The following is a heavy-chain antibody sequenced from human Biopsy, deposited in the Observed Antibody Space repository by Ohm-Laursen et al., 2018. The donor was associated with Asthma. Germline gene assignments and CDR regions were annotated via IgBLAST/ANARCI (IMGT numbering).Heavy chain of an antibody. CDR3: ARGFICRGDHCPGPSAFDM. CDR2: ISKDASTQ. J-gene: IGHJ3*02. V-gene: IGHV3-30*01. Sequence: RSLRLSCAASGFSFSNFAIHWVRQAPGKGLEWVGVISKDASTQDYADSVKGRFTMARDNSKNTLYLQMNSLRAEDTAVYYCARGFICRGDHCPGPSAFDMWGQGTMVTVSS. CDR1: GFSFSNFA. D-gene: IGHD2-15*01.